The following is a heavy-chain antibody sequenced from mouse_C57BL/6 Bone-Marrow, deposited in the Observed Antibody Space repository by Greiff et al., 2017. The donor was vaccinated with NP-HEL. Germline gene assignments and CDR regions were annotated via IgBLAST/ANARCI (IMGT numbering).Heavy chain of an antibody. D-gene: IGHD1-1*01. CDR1: GYAFSSYW. CDR2: FYPGDGDT. Sequence: QVQLQQSGAELVKPGASVKISCKASGYAFSSYWMNWVKQRPGKGLEWIGQFYPGDGDTNYNGKFKGKATLTADKSSSTAYMQLSSLTSEDSAVYFCARSGAIYYYGSLDYWGQGTTITVSS. V-gene: IGHV1-80*01. CDR3: ARSGAIYYYGSLDY. J-gene: IGHJ2*01.